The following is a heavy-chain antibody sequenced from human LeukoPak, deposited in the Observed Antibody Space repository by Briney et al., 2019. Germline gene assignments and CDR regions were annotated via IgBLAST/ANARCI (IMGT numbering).Heavy chain of an antibody. CDR2: IRYDGSNK. CDR1: GFTFSSYG. Sequence: GGSLRLSCAASGFTFSSYGMHWVRQAPGKGLGWVAFIRYDGSNKYYADSVKGRFTISRDNSKNTLYLQMNSLRAEDTAVYYCAKDGATSLGYWGQGTLVTVSS. CDR3: AKDGATSLGY. D-gene: IGHD5-12*01. J-gene: IGHJ4*02. V-gene: IGHV3-30*02.